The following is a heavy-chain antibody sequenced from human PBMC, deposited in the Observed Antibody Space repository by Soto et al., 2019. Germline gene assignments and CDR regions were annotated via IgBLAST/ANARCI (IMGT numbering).Heavy chain of an antibody. J-gene: IGHJ6*02. Sequence: QVQLVQSGAEVKKPGSSVKVSCKASGGTFSSYAISWVRQAPGQGLEWMGGIIPIFGTANYAQKFQGRVTITADESTSTAYMELSSLRSEDTAVYYCAGVPGAAMRSMYYYYYYGMDVWGQGTTVTVSS. CDR1: GGTFSSYA. D-gene: IGHD6-25*01. V-gene: IGHV1-69*12. CDR2: IIPIFGTA. CDR3: AGVPGAAMRSMYYYYYYGMDV.